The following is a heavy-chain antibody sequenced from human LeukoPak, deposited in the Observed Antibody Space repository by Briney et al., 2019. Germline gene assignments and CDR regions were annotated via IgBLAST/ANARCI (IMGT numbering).Heavy chain of an antibody. J-gene: IGHJ4*02. CDR2: VSISGSTI. CDR1: GFSFSSYK. D-gene: IGHD1-26*01. Sequence: PGGSLRLSCVASGFSFSSYKMNWVRQAPGKGLEWVSYVSISGSTIYYADSVKGRFTISRDNAKKSVHLQMNSLRAEGTAVYYCARQAEWDLVFAYWGQGTLVTVSS. CDR3: ARQAEWDLVFAY. V-gene: IGHV3-48*03.